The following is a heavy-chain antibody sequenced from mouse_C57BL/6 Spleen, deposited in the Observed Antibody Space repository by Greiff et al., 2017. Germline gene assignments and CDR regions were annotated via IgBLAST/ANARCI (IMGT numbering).Heavy chain of an antibody. CDR2: IYPGSGST. CDR3: ARYWDSYFDY. V-gene: IGHV1-55*01. J-gene: IGHJ2*01. Sequence: QVQLQQSGAELVKPGASVKMSCKASGYTFTSYWITWVKQRPGQGLEWIGDIYPGSGSTNYNEKFKSKATLTVDTSSSTAYMQLSSLTSGDSAVYYCARYWDSYFDYWGQGTTLTVSS. CDR1: GYTFTSYW. D-gene: IGHD4-1*01.